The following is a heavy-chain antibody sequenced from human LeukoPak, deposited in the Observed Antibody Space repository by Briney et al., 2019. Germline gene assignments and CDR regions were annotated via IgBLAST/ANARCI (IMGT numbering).Heavy chain of an antibody. Sequence: SETLSLTCTASGGSISSSSYYWGWIRQPPGTGLEWIGSIYYSGSTNYNPSLKSRVTISVDTSKNQFSLKLSSVTAADTAVYYCARLDYRFYWYFDLWGRGTLVTVSS. CDR3: ARLDYRFYWYFDL. CDR1: GGSISSSSYY. J-gene: IGHJ2*01. CDR2: IYYSGST. V-gene: IGHV4-39*07. D-gene: IGHD4-11*01.